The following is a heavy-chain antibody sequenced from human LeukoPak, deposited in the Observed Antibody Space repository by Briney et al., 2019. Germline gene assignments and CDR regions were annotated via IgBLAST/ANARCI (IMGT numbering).Heavy chain of an antibody. J-gene: IGHJ4*02. CDR2: IDPSISYT. D-gene: IGHD6-19*01. V-gene: IGHV5-10-1*01. Sequence: GEPLKISCKGSGYSFTSYWITWVRQMPGKGLEWMGRIDPSISYTNYSPSFQGHVTFPANKSLRQPYLQWSSLKASDTAMYYCARLERPSGWHYFAYWGQGTLVTVSS. CDR1: GYSFTSYW. CDR3: ARLERPSGWHYFAY.